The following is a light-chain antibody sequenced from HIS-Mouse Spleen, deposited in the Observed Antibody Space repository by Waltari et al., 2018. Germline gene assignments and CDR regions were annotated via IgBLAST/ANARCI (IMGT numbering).Light chain of an antibody. J-gene: IGLJ3*02. CDR1: ALPKQY. V-gene: IGLV3-25*03. Sequence: SYELTQPPSVSVSPGQTARITCSGDALPKQYAYWYQQKPGQAPVLLIYKEGERPSGIPERFSGSSSGTTVTLTISGVQAEDEADYYCQSADSSGTWVFGGGTKLTVL. CDR2: KEG. CDR3: QSADSSGTWV.